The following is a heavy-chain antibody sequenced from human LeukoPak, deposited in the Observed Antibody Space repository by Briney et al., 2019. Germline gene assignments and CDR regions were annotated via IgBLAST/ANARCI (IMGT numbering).Heavy chain of an antibody. D-gene: IGHD3-3*01. V-gene: IGHV3-15*01. CDR3: TTDVLEWPKYYYYMDV. Sequence: GGSLGLSCAASGFTFSNAWMSWVRQAPGKGLEWVGRIKSKTDGGTTDYAAPVKGRFTISRDDSKNTLYLQMNSLKTEDTAVYYCTTDVLEWPKYYYYMDVWGKGTTVTVSS. J-gene: IGHJ6*03. CDR1: GFTFSNAW. CDR2: IKSKTDGGTT.